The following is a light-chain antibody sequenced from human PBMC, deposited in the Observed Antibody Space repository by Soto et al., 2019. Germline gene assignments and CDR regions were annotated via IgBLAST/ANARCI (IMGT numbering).Light chain of an antibody. CDR2: GAS. CDR3: QQYNNWPPWT. CDR1: QSVSSN. V-gene: IGKV3-15*01. Sequence: EIVMTQSPATLSVSPGERATLSCRASQSVSSNLAWYQQKPGQAPRLLIYGASTRATGIPARFSGSGSGTEFTLTISSPQSEDFAVYSCQQYNNWPPWTFGQGTKVEIK. J-gene: IGKJ1*01.